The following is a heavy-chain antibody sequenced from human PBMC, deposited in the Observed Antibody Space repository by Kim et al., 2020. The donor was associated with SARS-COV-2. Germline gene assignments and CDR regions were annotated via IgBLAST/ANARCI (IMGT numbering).Heavy chain of an antibody. Sequence: GGSLRLSCAASGFTFSSYGMHWVRQAPGKGLEWLAVIWYDGSNKYYADSVKGRFTISRDNSKNTLYLQMNSLRAEDTAVYYCARDYYDSSGYPHWFDPWGQGTLVTVSS. J-gene: IGHJ5*02. D-gene: IGHD3-22*01. CDR1: GFTFSSYG. CDR2: IWYDGSNK. V-gene: IGHV3-33*01. CDR3: ARDYYDSSGYPHWFDP.